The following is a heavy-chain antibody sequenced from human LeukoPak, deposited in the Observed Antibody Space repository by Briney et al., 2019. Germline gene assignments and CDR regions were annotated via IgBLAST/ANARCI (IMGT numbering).Heavy chain of an antibody. D-gene: IGHD2-15*01. Sequence: SQTLSLTCTVSGGSISSGGYYWNWIRQHPGKGLEWIGYINYSGSTYYNPSLKSRVTILVDTSKNQFSLKLSSVTAADTAVYYCARESGTFSYYFDYWGQGTLVTVSS. V-gene: IGHV4-31*03. CDR2: INYSGST. CDR1: GGSISSGGYY. J-gene: IGHJ4*02. CDR3: ARESGTFSYYFDY.